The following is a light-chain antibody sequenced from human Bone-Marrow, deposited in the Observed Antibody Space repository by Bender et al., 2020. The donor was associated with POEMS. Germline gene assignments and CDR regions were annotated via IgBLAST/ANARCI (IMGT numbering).Light chain of an antibody. Sequence: QSALTQPASVSGSPGQSITISCTGTSSDVGRFNYVSWYQQQPGKAPKLLIYDVINRPSGVSDRLSGSKSGNTASLTISGLQAEDEADYYCCSYIGNSMYVFGTGTKVTVL. CDR1: SSDVGRFNY. V-gene: IGLV2-14*03. J-gene: IGLJ1*01. CDR3: CSYIGNSMYV. CDR2: DVI.